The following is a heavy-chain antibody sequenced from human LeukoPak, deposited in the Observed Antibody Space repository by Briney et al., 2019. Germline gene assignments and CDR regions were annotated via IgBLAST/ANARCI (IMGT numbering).Heavy chain of an antibody. D-gene: IGHD1-26*01. V-gene: IGHV3-21*04. CDR3: ASGGIYYGAAFDF. CDR2: ISGSSSFI. Sequence: EGSLRLSCAASGFTFSSYGMSWVRQAPGKGLEWVSCISGSSSFIYYADSLKGRFTVSRDNAKNSLYLQMNSLRAEDTALYYCASGGIYYGAAFDFWGQGSLVTVSA. CDR1: GFTFSSYG. J-gene: IGHJ4*02.